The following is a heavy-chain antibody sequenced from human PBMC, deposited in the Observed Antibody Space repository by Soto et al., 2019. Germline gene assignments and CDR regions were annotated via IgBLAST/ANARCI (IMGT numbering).Heavy chain of an antibody. J-gene: IGHJ3*02. CDR3: ARARGSYNNNAFDI. V-gene: IGHV3-21*01. D-gene: IGHD1-26*01. Sequence: GGSLRLSCAASGFTFSTYWMHWVRQIPGKGLVWVSSISPSSSYIYYADSVKGRFTISRDNAKDSLYLQMNSLGAEDTAVYYCARARGSYNNNAFDIWGQGTVVTVSS. CDR1: GFTFSTYW. CDR2: ISPSSSYI.